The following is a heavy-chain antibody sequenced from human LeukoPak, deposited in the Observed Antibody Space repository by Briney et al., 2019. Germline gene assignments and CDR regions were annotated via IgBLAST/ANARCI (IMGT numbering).Heavy chain of an antibody. J-gene: IGHJ5*02. V-gene: IGHV1-46*01. Sequence: GASVKVSCKASGYTFTSNYMHWVRQAPGQGLERMGIINPSGGSASYAQKFQGRVTMTRDTSTSTVYMELRSLRSDDTAVYYCARDSTMVRGWGWFDPWGQGTLVTVSS. CDR1: GYTFTSNY. D-gene: IGHD3-10*01. CDR3: ARDSTMVRGWGWFDP. CDR2: INPSGGSA.